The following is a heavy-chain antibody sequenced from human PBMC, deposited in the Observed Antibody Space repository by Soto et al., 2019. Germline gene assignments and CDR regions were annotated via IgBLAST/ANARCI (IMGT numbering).Heavy chain of an antibody. V-gene: IGHV1-69*06. CDR2: VIPILGTP. CDR1: GGTFGSYA. Sequence: QVQLVQSGAEVKKPGSSVQVSCKSSGGTFGSYAISCVRQAPGQGLEWIGGVIPILGTPHYAQKIHGRDTITADIPTSTAYLELSSLKSADTAVYYCAKSRWTISLQEWDAIWGQGNRVTVSS. J-gene: IGHJ4*02. D-gene: IGHD1-26*01. CDR3: AKSRWTISLQEWDAI.